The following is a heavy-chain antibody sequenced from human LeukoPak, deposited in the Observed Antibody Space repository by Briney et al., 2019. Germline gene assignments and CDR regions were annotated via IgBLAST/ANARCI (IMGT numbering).Heavy chain of an antibody. CDR1: RFTFSRYW. V-gene: IGHV3-7*01. J-gene: IGHJ4*02. CDR3: ARDIDRYYGDY. CDR2: MKQDGSEK. D-gene: IGHD3-3*01. Sequence: GGSLRLSCAASRFTFSRYWMSWVRQAPGKGLEWVANMKQDGSEKYYVDSVKGRFTISRDNAKNSLYLQMNSLRAEDTAVYYCARDIDRYYGDYWGQGTLVTVSS.